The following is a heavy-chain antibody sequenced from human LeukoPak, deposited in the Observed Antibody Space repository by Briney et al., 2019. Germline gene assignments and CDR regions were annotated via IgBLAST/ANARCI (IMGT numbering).Heavy chain of an antibody. J-gene: IGHJ4*02. CDR3: ARSNNLYSSPNR. CDR2: IKKTGSET. V-gene: IGHV3-7*01. CDR1: GFTFSHFW. D-gene: IGHD6-19*01. Sequence: GGSLRLSCAASGFTFSHFWMSWVRQAPGKGLEWVAYIKKTGSETYYVDSVKGRFTITRDNTRNSLFLQMYSLRAEDTAVYFCARSNNLYSSPNRWGQGILVTVSS.